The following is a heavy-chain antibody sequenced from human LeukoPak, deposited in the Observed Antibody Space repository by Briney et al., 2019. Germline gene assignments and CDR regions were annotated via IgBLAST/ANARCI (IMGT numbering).Heavy chain of an antibody. CDR2: IKQDGSDK. CDR1: GFMFSNSW. J-gene: IGHJ4*02. CDR3: ARGDPNACL. V-gene: IGHV3-7*01. Sequence: GGSLRLSCAASGFMFSNSWMTWVRQAPGKGLEWVANIKQDGSDKYYVDSVKGRFTISRDNAKNSVYLQMNRLRAEDTAVYYCARGDPNACLWGQGTLVTVSS.